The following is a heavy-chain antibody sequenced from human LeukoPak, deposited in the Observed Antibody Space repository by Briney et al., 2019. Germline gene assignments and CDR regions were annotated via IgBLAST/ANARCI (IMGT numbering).Heavy chain of an antibody. CDR3: AKATGSCRSPFAY. D-gene: IGHD1-26*01. Sequence: GASVKVSCKASGYTFTDYYMHWVRQAPGQGLEWMGWINPKSGGTNYALKFLGRVTMTRDTSISTAYMELSRLRSDDPAVYYCAKATGSCRSPFAYWGQGTLVSVSS. J-gene: IGHJ4*02. V-gene: IGHV1-2*02. CDR1: GYTFTDYY. CDR2: INPKSGGT.